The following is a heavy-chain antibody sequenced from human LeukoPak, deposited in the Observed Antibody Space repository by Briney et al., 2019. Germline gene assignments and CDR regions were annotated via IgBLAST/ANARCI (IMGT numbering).Heavy chain of an antibody. Sequence: PSETLSLTCTVSGGSISSYYWSWIRQPAGKGQERIGRIYTSGSTNYNPSLKSRVTMSVDTSKNQFSLKLSSVTAADTAVYYCARYLDSGREEYYFDYWGQGTLVTVSS. V-gene: IGHV4-4*07. J-gene: IGHJ4*02. D-gene: IGHD3-10*01. CDR2: IYTSGST. CDR3: ARYLDSGREEYYFDY. CDR1: GGSISSYY.